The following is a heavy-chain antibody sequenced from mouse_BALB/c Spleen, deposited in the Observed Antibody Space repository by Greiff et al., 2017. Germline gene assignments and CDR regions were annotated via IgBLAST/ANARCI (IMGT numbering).Heavy chain of an antibody. CDR3: ARGGND. D-gene: IGHD2-1*01. J-gene: IGHJ3*01. V-gene: IGHV1-54*01. Sequence: QVQLQQSGAELVRPGTSVTVSCKASGYAFTNYLIEWVKQRPGQGLEWIGVINPGSGGTNYNEKFKGKATLTADKSSSTAYMQLSSLTSDDSAVYFCARGGNDWGQGTLVTVSA. CDR1: GYAFTNYL. CDR2: INPGSGGT.